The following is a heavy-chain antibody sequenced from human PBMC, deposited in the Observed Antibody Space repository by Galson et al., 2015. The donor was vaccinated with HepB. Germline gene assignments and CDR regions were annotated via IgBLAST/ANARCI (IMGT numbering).Heavy chain of an antibody. J-gene: IGHJ4*02. CDR2: IYYSGTT. CDR1: GGSIGTTRYY. Sequence: SETLSLTCTVSGGSIGTTRYYWGWIRQPPGKGLEWIGSIYYSGTTYYNPSLKSRVTISVDTSKNQFSLKLTSVTAADTAVYYCARRYPPRANWDFDYWGQGALVTVSS. V-gene: IGHV4-39*01. CDR3: ARRYPPRANWDFDY. D-gene: IGHD1-1*01.